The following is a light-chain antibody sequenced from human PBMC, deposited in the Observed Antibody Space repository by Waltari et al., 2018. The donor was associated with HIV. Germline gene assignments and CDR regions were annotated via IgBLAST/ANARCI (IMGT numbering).Light chain of an antibody. Sequence: QSALTQPASVSGSLGQSITVSCPGTTSDIGAYDYVSWYQQLPDKDPTLIIYEVSNRPSGVSHRFSGSKSGNTASLTISGLQSDDESTYFCSSYTAANTILFGGGTKLTVL. J-gene: IGLJ2*01. CDR3: SSYTAANTIL. CDR1: TSDIGAYDY. V-gene: IGLV2-14*01. CDR2: EVS.